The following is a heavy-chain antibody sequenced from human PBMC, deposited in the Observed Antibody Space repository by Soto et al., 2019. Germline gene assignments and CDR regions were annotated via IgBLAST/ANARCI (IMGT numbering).Heavy chain of an antibody. J-gene: IGHJ4*02. D-gene: IGHD3-10*01. V-gene: IGHV4-39*02. CDR2: IYYSGST. CDR3: ARDYGSGGSFDY. CDR1: GGSISSSSYY. Sequence: QLRLQESGPGLVKPSETLSLTCTVSGGSISSSSYYWGWIRQPPGKGLEWIGSIYYSGSTYYNPSLKSRVTISVDTSKNQFSLKLSSVTAADTAVYYCARDYGSGGSFDYWGQGTLVTVSS.